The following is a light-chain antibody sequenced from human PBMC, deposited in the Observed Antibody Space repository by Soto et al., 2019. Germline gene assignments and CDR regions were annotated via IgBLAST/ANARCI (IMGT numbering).Light chain of an antibody. CDR3: QQYCSSPPNFT. V-gene: IGKV3-20*01. CDR1: QSVSSNY. CDR2: GAS. Sequence: EIVLTQSPGTLSLSPGERATLSCRASQSVSSNYLAWYQKRPGQAPRLLIFGASYRATGIPDRFSGSGSGTDFTVTISRLETEDFAVYYCQQYCSSPPNFTVGPGTKVDSK. J-gene: IGKJ3*01.